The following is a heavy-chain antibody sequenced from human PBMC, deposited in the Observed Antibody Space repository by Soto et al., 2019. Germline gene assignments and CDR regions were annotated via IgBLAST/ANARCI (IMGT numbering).Heavy chain of an antibody. V-gene: IGHV1-8*01. J-gene: IGHJ6*03. CDR3: NWSGYLEQGPVYYYYYMDV. CDR2: MNRNSGNT. CDR1: GYTFTSYD. Sequence: ASVKVSCKASGYTFTSYDINWVRQAPGQGLEWMGWMNRNSGNTGYAQKFQGRVTMTRNTSISTAYMELSSLRSEDTAVYYCNWSGYLEQGPVYYYYYMDVWGKGTTVTVSS. D-gene: IGHD3-3*01.